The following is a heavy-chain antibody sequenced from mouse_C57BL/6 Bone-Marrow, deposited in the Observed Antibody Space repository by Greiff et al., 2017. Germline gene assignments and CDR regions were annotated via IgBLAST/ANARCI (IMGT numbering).Heavy chain of an antibody. J-gene: IGHJ4*01. CDR2: ISSGGSYT. CDR3: ASPITTVYYYAMDY. V-gene: IGHV5-6*02. D-gene: IGHD1-1*01. CDR1: GFTFSSYG. Sequence: DVKLVESGGDLVKPGGSLKLSCAASGFTFSSYGMSWVRQTPDKRLEWVATISSGGSYTYYPDRVKGRFTISRDNAKNTLYLQMSSLKSEDTAMYYCASPITTVYYYAMDYWGQGTSVTVSS.